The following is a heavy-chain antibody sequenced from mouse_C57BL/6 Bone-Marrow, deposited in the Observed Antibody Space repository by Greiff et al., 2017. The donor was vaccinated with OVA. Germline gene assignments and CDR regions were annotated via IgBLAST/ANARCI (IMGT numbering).Heavy chain of an antibody. CDR2: IYPRSGNT. CDR3: ARWEYGNYVSYFDY. CDR1: GYTFTSSG. V-gene: IGHV1-81*01. D-gene: IGHD2-10*02. Sequence: VKLLESGAELARPGASVKLSCKASGYTFTSSGISWVKQSTGQGLEWIGEIYPRSGNTYYNEKFKGKATLTADKSSSTAYMELRSLTSEDSAVYCCARWEYGNYVSYFDYWGQGTTLTGSS. J-gene: IGHJ2*01.